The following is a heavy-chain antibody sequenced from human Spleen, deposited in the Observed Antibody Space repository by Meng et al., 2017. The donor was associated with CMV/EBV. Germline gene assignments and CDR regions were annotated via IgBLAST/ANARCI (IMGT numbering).Heavy chain of an antibody. J-gene: IGHJ6*02. V-gene: IGHV3-9*01. Sequence: GGSLRLSCAASGFTFDDYAMHWVRQAPGKGLEWVSGISWNSGIIRYADSVKGRFTISRDNAKNSLLLQMNSLRAEDTALYYCVKDRNYDQAYGMDVWGQGTTVTVSS. CDR3: VKDRNYDQAYGMDV. CDR1: GFTFDDYA. CDR2: ISWNSGII. D-gene: IGHD1-7*01.